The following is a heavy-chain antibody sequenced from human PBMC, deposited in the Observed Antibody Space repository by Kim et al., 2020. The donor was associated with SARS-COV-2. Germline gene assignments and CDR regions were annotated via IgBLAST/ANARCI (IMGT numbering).Heavy chain of an antibody. CDR3: ARSAGRYFGTVGSFNL. CDR2: IYYSGST. Sequence: SETLSLTCSVSGGSITSVGYYWSWIRQLPGKGLEWIGYIYYSGSTYSHPSLKSRLSISRDTSNNRFSLTLTSMPAADTAMYYCARSAGRYFGTVGSFNLWGQGTMVIVYS. J-gene: IGHJ3*01. V-gene: IGHV4-31*03. D-gene: IGHD2-21*01. CDR1: GGSITSVGYY.